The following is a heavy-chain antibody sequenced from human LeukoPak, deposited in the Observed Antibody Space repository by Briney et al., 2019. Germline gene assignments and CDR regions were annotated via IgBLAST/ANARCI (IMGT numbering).Heavy chain of an antibody. V-gene: IGHV1-2*02. D-gene: IGHD3-22*01. CDR1: GYTFTSYY. J-gene: IGHJ4*02. CDR3: ARVYDSSGFSVY. Sequence: ASVKVSCKASGYTFTSYYMHWVRQAPGQGLEWMGWIDTSNGATNYAQKFQGRVTMTRDTSISTAYMELSRLRSDDTAVYYCARVYDSSGFSVYWGQGTLVTVSS. CDR2: IDTSNGAT.